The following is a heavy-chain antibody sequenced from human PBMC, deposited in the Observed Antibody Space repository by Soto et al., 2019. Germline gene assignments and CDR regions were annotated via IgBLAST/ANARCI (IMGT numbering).Heavy chain of an antibody. J-gene: IGHJ6*02. D-gene: IGHD2-21*02. Sequence: EVQLVESGGGLVQPGGSLRLSCAASGFTFSSYWMHWVRKAPGKGLVWVSRINSDGSSTSYADSVKGRFTISRDNAKNTLYLQMNSLRAEDTAVYYCARDGDDKIYYGMDVWGQGTTVTVSS. CDR1: GFTFSSYW. CDR2: INSDGSST. CDR3: ARDGDDKIYYGMDV. V-gene: IGHV3-74*01.